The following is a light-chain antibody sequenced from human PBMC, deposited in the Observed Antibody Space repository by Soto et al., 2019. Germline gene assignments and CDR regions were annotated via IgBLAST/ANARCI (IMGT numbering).Light chain of an antibody. V-gene: IGKV1-8*01. CDR2: AAS. CDR3: QQYYSYPWRT. J-gene: IGKJ1*01. CDR1: QGISSY. Sequence: AIRMTQSPSSLSASTGDRVTITCRASQGISSYLAWYQQKPGKAPKLLIYAASTLQSGVPSRFSGSGSGTDFTLTISCLQSEDFATYYCQQYYSYPWRTFVQGTKVEIK.